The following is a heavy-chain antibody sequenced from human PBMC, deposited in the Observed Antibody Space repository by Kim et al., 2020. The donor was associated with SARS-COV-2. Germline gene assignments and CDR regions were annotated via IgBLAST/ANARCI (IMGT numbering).Heavy chain of an antibody. V-gene: IGHV3-30*04. D-gene: IGHD1-26*01. J-gene: IGHJ3*01. CDR2: ISYDGSNK. CDR3: ASLGAKIG. CDR1: GFTFSSYA. Sequence: GGSLRLSCAASGFTFSSYAMHWVRQAPGKGLEWVAVISYDGSNKYYADSVKGRFTISRDNSKNTLYLQMNSLRAEDTAVYYCASLGAKIGWGQGTMVTVSS.